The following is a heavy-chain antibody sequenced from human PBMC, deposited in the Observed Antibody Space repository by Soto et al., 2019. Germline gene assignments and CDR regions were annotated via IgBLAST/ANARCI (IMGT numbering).Heavy chain of an antibody. CDR3: ARDPLEFVVVPAALGVGNWFDP. J-gene: IGHJ5*02. V-gene: IGHV1-18*01. Sequence: ASVKVSCQASGYTFTRYGISWVRQAPGQGLEWMGWISAYNGNTNYAQKLQGRVTMTTDTSTSTAYMELRSLRSDDTAVYYCARDPLEFVVVPAALGVGNWFDPWGQGTLVTVSS. D-gene: IGHD2-2*01. CDR1: GYTFTRYG. CDR2: ISAYNGNT.